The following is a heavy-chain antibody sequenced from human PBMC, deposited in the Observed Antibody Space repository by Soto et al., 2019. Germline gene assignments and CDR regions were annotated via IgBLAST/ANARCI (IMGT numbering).Heavy chain of an antibody. Sequence: PGGSLRLSCAASGFTFSSYWMHWVRQAPGKGLVWVSRINSDGSSTSYADSVKGRFTISRDNAKNTLYLQMNSLRAEDTAVYYCARATYDFWSGYPPYFDYWGQGTLVTVSS. D-gene: IGHD3-3*01. V-gene: IGHV3-74*01. CDR2: INSDGSST. J-gene: IGHJ4*02. CDR1: GFTFSSYW. CDR3: ARATYDFWSGYPPYFDY.